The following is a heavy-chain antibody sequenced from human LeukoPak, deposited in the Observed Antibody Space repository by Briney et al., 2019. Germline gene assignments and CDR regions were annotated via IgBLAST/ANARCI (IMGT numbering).Heavy chain of an antibody. CDR1: GYTFTGYY. CDR2: INPNSGGT. D-gene: IGHD2-2*01. Sequence: ASVKVSCKASGYTFTGYYMHWVRQAPGQGLEWMGWINPNSGGTNYAQKFQGRVTMTRDTSIITAYMELSRLRSDDAAVYYCALGCSDTSCYRWATNVWGQGTTVTVSS. J-gene: IGHJ6*02. CDR3: ALGCSDTSCYRWATNV. V-gene: IGHV1-2*02.